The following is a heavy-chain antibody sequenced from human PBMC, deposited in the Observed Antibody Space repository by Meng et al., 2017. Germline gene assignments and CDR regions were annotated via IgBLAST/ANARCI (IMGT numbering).Heavy chain of an antibody. CDR1: GFTVSSNY. J-gene: IGHJ4*02. CDR3: ARDGWGAQGY. V-gene: IGHV3-66*02. D-gene: IGHD1-26*01. Sequence: GESLKISCAASGFTVSSNYMSWVRQAPGKGLEWVSVIYSGGSTYYADPVKGRFTISRDNSKNTLYLQMNSLRAEDTAVYYCARDGWGAQGYWGQGTLVTVSS. CDR2: IYSGGST.